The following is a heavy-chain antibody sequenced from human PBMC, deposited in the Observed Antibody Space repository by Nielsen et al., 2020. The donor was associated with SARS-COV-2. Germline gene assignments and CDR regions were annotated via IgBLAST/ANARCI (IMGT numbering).Heavy chain of an antibody. V-gene: IGHV4-59*01. D-gene: IGHD3-10*01. CDR2: IFYNGRT. J-gene: IGHJ4*02. CDR1: GASMRNDY. Sequence: SETLSLTCTVSGASMRNDYWRWIRRPPGKGLEWIGYIFYNGRTNYSPSLKSRVTMSVDTSKKRFSLELTSVTAADTAVYYCARGYYNVDYWGQGTLVNVSS. CDR3: ARGYYNVDY.